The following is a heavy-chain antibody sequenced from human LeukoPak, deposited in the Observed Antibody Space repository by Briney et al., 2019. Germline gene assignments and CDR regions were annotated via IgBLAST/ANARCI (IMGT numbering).Heavy chain of an antibody. Sequence: SETLSLTCTVSGGSISSSSYYWGWIRQPPGKGLEWIGSIYYSGSTYYNPSLKSRVTISVDTSKNQFSLKLSSVTAADTAVYYCARIVYYDFWSGYYYYYYYMGVWGKGTTVTVSS. CDR1: GGSISSSSYY. J-gene: IGHJ6*03. CDR3: ARIVYYDFWSGYYYYYYYMGV. CDR2: IYYSGST. D-gene: IGHD3-3*01. V-gene: IGHV4-39*07.